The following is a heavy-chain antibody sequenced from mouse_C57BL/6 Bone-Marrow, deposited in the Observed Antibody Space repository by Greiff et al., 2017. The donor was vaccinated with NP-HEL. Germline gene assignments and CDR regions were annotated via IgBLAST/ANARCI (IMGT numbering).Heavy chain of an antibody. CDR3: ARSGTIHGSSTWFAY. J-gene: IGHJ3*01. D-gene: IGHD1-1*01. CDR1: GYTFTSYW. Sequence: QVQLKQPGAELVKPGASVKLSCKASGYTFTSYWMHWVKQRPGRGLEWIGRIDPNSGGTKYNEKFKSKVTLTVDKPSSTAYMQLSSLKSEDSAVYYCARSGTIHGSSTWFAYWGQGTLVTVSA. CDR2: IDPNSGGT. V-gene: IGHV1-72*01.